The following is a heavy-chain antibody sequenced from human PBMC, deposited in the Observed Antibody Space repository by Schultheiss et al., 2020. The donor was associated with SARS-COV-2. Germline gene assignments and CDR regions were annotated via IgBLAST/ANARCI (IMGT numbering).Heavy chain of an antibody. CDR3: AREHGSGEMDV. CDR2: MYYSGST. J-gene: IGHJ6*02. Sequence: SETLSLTCAVSGDFFSTYYWSWVRQPPGKGLEWIGFMYYSGSTNYNPSLKSRVTISVDTSKNQFSLKLSSVTAADTAVYYCAREHGSGEMDVWGQGTTVTVSS. D-gene: IGHD3-10*01. CDR1: GDFFSTYY. V-gene: IGHV4-59*12.